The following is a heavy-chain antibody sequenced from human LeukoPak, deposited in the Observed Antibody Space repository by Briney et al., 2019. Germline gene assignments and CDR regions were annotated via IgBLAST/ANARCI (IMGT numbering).Heavy chain of an antibody. D-gene: IGHD6-19*01. CDR2: ISTRSSYI. J-gene: IGHJ3*02. CDR1: GFTFSSYS. Sequence: GGSLRLSCAASGFTFSSYSMNWVRQAPGKGLEWVSSISTRSSYIYYADSVKGRFTISRDNARNSLYLQMNSLRAEDTAVYYCARGASVVAGNDNAFDIWGQGTMVTVSS. CDR3: ARGASVVAGNDNAFDI. V-gene: IGHV3-21*01.